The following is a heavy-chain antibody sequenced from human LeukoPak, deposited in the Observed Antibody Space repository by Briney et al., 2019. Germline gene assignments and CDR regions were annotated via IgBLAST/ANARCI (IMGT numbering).Heavy chain of an antibody. CDR3: TKDSGLKTAGIFDS. J-gene: IGHJ4*02. D-gene: IGHD6-13*01. CDR2: IDWDGGTI. Sequence: PGGSLRLSCAASGFTFDDYTMHWGRQTPGKGLEWVSLIDWDGGTIYYADSVKGRFTISRDNSKNSLYLQMNSLRTEDTALYYCTKDSGLKTAGIFDSWGQGTLVTVSS. V-gene: IGHV3-43*01. CDR1: GFTFDDYT.